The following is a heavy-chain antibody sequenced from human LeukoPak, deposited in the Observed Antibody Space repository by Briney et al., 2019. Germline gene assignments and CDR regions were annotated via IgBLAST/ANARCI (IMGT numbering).Heavy chain of an antibody. J-gene: IGHJ3*02. CDR3: ARDLPQELKRGGAFDI. CDR1: GYTFTSYY. V-gene: IGHV1-46*01. Sequence: ASVKVSCTASGYTFTSYYMHWVRQAPGQGLEWMGIINPSGGSTSYAQKFQSRVTMTRDTSTSTVYMELSSLRSEDTAVYYCARDLPQELKRGGAFDIWGQGTMVTVSS. D-gene: IGHD3-10*01. CDR2: INPSGGST.